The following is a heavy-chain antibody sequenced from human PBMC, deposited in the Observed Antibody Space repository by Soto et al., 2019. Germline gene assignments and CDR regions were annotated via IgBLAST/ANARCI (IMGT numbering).Heavy chain of an antibody. V-gene: IGHV5-10-1*01. CDR1: GYSFTSYW. J-gene: IGHJ6*02. D-gene: IGHD2-2*01. CDR3: ARRRLGGYCSSTSCDYYYYGMDV. CDR2: IDPSDSYT. Sequence: GETLKISCKGSGYSFTSYWISWVRQMPGKGLEWMGRIDPSDSYTNYSPSFQGHVTISADKSISTAYLQWSSLKASDTAMYYCARRRLGGYCSSTSCDYYYYGMDVWGQGTTVTVSS.